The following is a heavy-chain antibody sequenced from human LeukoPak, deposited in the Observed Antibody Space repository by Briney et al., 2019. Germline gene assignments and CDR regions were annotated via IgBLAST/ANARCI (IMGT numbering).Heavy chain of an antibody. J-gene: IGHJ6*02. V-gene: IGHV3-21*01. Sequence: PGGSLRLPCAAFGFTFSSYSMNWVRQAPGKGLEWVSAISSSSSYIYYADSMKGRFTISRDNAKNSLYLQMNSLRAEDTAVYYCARDPYYGSGKYYYGMDLWGQGTTVTVSS. CDR1: GFTFSSYS. CDR2: ISSSSSYI. CDR3: ARDPYYGSGKYYYGMDL. D-gene: IGHD3-10*01.